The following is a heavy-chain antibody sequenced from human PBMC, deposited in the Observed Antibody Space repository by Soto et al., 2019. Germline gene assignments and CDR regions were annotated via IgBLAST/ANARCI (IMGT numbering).Heavy chain of an antibody. J-gene: IGHJ4*02. V-gene: IGHV3-30-3*01. CDR2: ISYDGSNK. CDR1: GFTFSSYA. D-gene: IGHD3-22*01. CDR3: ARAGTAMIVVVEFDY. Sequence: QVQLVESGGGVVQPGRSLRLSCAASGFTFSSYAMHWVRQAPGKGLEWVAVISYDGSNKYYADSVKGRFTISRDNSKNTLYLQMNSLRAEDTAEYYCARAGTAMIVVVEFDYWGQGTLVTVSS.